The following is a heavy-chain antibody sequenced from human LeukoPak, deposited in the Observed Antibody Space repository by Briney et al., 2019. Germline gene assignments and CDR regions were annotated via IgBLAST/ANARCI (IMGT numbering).Heavy chain of an antibody. J-gene: IGHJ4*02. CDR3: ARESVAGGFEY. Sequence: SVKVSCKASGGTFSSYNFIWVRQAPGQGLEWMGGIIPMQGTPNYAQKFQDRVTISADKSTTTVYMALGSLRYEDTAMYYCARESVAGGFEYWGQGTLVTVSS. CDR1: GGTFSSYN. D-gene: IGHD6-19*01. CDR2: IIPMQGTP. V-gene: IGHV1-69*08.